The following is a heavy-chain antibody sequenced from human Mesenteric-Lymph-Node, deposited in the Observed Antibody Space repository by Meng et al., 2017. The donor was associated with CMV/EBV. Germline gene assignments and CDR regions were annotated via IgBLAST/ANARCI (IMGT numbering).Heavy chain of an antibody. V-gene: IGHV3-30*02. D-gene: IGHD7-27*01. Sequence: GGSLRLSCAASGFTFSSFGMHWVRQAPGKGLQWVAFIRYDGNNRYYAGSVKGRFTISRDNAKNSLYLQMNSLRAEDTAVYYCARVLGPVDPWGQGTLVTVSS. J-gene: IGHJ5*02. CDR3: ARVLGPVDP. CDR1: GFTFSSFG. CDR2: IRYDGNNR.